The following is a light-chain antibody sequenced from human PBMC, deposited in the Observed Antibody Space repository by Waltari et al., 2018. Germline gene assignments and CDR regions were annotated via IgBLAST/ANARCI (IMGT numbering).Light chain of an antibody. J-gene: IGKJ1*01. CDR2: KAS. CDR3: QQFNSFPWT. CDR1: QTISTW. V-gene: IGKV1-5*03. Sequence: DIQMTQSPSSLSASVGDRVTITCRASQTISTWLAWYQQKPGKAPKLLIYKASTLESGVPSRFSGSGSGTEFTLTISRLQPGDFATYYCQQFNSFPWTFGHGTKVEIK.